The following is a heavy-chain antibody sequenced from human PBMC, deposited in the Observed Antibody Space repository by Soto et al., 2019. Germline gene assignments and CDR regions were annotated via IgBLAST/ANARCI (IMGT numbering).Heavy chain of an antibody. CDR3: ARDDPGRYYDFWSGSNYYGMDV. CDR2: IIPIFGTA. V-gene: IGHV1-69*13. Sequence: ASVKVSCKASGGTFSSYAISWVRQAPGQGLEWMGGIIPIFGTANYAQKFQGRVTITADESTSTAYMELSSLRSEDTAVYYCARDDPGRYYDFWSGSNYYGMDVWGQGTTVTVSS. J-gene: IGHJ6*02. D-gene: IGHD3-3*01. CDR1: GGTFSSYA.